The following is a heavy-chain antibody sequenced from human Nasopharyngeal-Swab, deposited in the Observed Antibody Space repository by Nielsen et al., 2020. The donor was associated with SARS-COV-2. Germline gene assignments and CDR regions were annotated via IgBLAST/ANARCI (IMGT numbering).Heavy chain of an antibody. CDR1: GFTFSSYA. D-gene: IGHD2-8*02. J-gene: IGHJ4*02. Sequence: GESLKISCAASGFTFSSYAMSWVRQAPGKGLEGVSSISGSGGSTYYADSVKGRFTISRDNSKNTLYLQMNSLRAEDTAVYYCARGTGGKGLDYWGQGTLVTVSS. V-gene: IGHV3-23*01. CDR3: ARGTGGKGLDY. CDR2: ISGSGGST.